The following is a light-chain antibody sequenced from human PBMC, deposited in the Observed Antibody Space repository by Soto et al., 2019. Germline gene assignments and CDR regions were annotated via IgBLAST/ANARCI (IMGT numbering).Light chain of an antibody. CDR2: GAS. J-gene: IGKJ1*01. CDR1: QSVSNNY. CDR3: QQYGSSGT. Sequence: EIVLTQSPGTLSLSPGERATLSCRTSQSVSNNYLAWYQQKPGQAPRLLIYGASNRATGIPDRFSGRGSGTDFALTISRLEPEDLAVYYCQQYGSSGTFGQGTKVEIK. V-gene: IGKV3-20*01.